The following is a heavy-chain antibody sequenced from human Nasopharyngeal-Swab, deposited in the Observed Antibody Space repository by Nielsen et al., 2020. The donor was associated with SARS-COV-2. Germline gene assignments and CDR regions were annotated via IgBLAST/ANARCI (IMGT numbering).Heavy chain of an antibody. CDR3: TTDSSGYGNY. CDR2: IKRKSDGGTT. Sequence: GGPLRPSFAALGFPFRNAWLSGVRQAPGKGLEWVGRIKRKSDGGTTDYAATVKGRFTISRDDSKNMLYLQMNSLKTEDTAVYYCTTDSSGYGNYWGQGTLVTVSS. D-gene: IGHD5-12*01. J-gene: IGHJ4*02. CDR1: GFPFRNAW. V-gene: IGHV3-15*01.